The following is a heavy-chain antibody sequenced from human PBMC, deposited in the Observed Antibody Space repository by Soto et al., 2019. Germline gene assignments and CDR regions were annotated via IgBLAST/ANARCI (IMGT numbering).Heavy chain of an antibody. CDR2: IYPGDSDT. V-gene: IGHV5-51*01. J-gene: IGHJ4*02. CDR1: GYRFTTSW. Sequence: GESLKISCKGSGYRFTTSWIGWVRQMPGKGLEWMGIIYPGDSDTRYSPSFQGQVTISADKSINTAYLQWSSLKASDTATYYCARATYCGGDCYYFDYWGQGNLVTVSS. D-gene: IGHD2-21*02. CDR3: ARATYCGGDCYYFDY.